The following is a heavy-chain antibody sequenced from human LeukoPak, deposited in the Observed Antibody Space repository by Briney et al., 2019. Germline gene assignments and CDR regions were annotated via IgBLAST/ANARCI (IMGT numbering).Heavy chain of an antibody. CDR3: GRVSQMDI. J-gene: IGHJ3*02. CDR2: LSSSISTT. CDR1: GFTSTSYS. Sequence: ARCLRLSCAPSGFTSTSYSMNWVRQAPGKVREWVSSLSSSISTTYYADSVTGRFTISRDNAKHSMYLQMNSLRAEETAVHYCGRVSQMDIWGQGTTVTVSS. D-gene: IGHD5-24*01. V-gene: IGHV3-48*01.